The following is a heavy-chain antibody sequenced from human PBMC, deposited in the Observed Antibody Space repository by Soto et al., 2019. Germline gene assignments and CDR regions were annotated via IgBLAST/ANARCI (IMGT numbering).Heavy chain of an antibody. CDR1: GGTFSSYP. J-gene: IGHJ1*01. V-gene: IGHV1-69*04. Sequence: SVKVSCKASGGTFSSYPISWVRQAPGQGLDWMGRIIPVLGIANYAQKFQGRVTITADKSTSTAYMELTSLRSEDTAVYYSATGLAGYCFTPSCYSYLRHWAQGTLVTVSS. CDR3: ATGLAGYCFTPSCYSYLRH. CDR2: IIPVLGIA. D-gene: IGHD2-2*01.